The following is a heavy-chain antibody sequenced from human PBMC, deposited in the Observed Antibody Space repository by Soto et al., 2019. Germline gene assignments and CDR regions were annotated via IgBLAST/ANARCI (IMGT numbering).Heavy chain of an antibody. V-gene: IGHV3-33*01. Sequence: GGSLRLSCAASGFTFSSYGMHWVRQAPGKGLEWVAVIWYDGSNKYYADSVKGRFTISRDHSKNTLYLQMNSLRAEDTAVYYCARGYFHYYDSSGYYNYFDYWGQGTLVTVSS. D-gene: IGHD3-22*01. CDR1: GFTFSSYG. J-gene: IGHJ4*02. CDR2: IWYDGSNK. CDR3: ARGYFHYYDSSGYYNYFDY.